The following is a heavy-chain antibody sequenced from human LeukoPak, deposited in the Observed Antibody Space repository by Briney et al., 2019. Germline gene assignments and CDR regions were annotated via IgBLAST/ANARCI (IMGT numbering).Heavy chain of an antibody. CDR2: IKEDGSRI. J-gene: IGHJ4*02. V-gene: IGHV3-7*01. Sequence: GGSLRLSCAGTGFTFSNYWMSWVRQAPGKGLEWVANIKEDGSRINYVDSVKGRFTISKDNAKNSVYLQVDNLGAEYTAIYYCVGSSGWLFDYWGQGILVAVSS. D-gene: IGHD6-19*01. CDR3: VGSSGWLFDY. CDR1: GFTFSNYW.